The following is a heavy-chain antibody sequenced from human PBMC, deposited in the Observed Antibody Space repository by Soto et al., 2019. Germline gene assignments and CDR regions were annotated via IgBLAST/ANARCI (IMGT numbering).Heavy chain of an antibody. Sequence: EVQLVESGGGLVQPGGSLRLSCAASGFTFSSYSMNWVRQAPGKGLEWVSYISSSSSTIYYADSVKGRFTISRDNAKNSLYLQMNSLRDEDTAVYYCARGVGGIAAAGTFEAEYYFDYWGQGTLVTVSS. J-gene: IGHJ4*02. CDR1: GFTFSSYS. V-gene: IGHV3-48*02. D-gene: IGHD6-13*01. CDR3: ARGVGGIAAAGTFEAEYYFDY. CDR2: ISSSSSTI.